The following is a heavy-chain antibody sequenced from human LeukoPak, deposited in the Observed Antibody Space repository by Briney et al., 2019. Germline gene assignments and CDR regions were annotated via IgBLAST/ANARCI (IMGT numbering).Heavy chain of an antibody. Sequence: SQTLSLTCAISGDSVSSNSAAWNWIRQSPSRGLEWLGRTYYRSKWYNDYAVSVKSRITINPDTSKNQFSLQLNSVTPEDTAVYYCARGAFLAYYYYYGMDVWGQGTTVTVSS. V-gene: IGHV6-1*01. CDR1: GDSVSSNSAA. D-gene: IGHD2/OR15-2a*01. CDR2: TYYRSKWYN. J-gene: IGHJ6*02. CDR3: ARGAFLAYYYYYGMDV.